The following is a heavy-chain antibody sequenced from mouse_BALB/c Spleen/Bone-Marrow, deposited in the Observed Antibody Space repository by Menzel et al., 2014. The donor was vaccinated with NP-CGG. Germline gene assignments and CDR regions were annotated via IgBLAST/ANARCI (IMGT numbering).Heavy chain of an antibody. CDR2: IDPANGNT. J-gene: IGHJ3*01. CDR3: AGDGAY. CDR1: GFNIXDTY. D-gene: IGHD3-3*01. V-gene: IGHV14-3*02. Sequence: VQLKQSGAELVKPGASVKLSCTASGFNIXDTYMHWVKQRPEQGLEWIGRIDPANGNTKYDPKFQGKATITADTSSNTAYLQLSSLTSEDTAVYYCAGDGAYWGQGTLVTVSA.